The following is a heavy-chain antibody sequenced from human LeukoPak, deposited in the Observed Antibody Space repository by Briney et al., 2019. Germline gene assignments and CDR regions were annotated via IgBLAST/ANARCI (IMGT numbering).Heavy chain of an antibody. CDR1: GFTLRNYW. V-gene: IGHV3-74*01. CDR3: ARYSSSSGGASYYLDY. J-gene: IGHJ4*01. Sequence: PGGSLRLSCTGSGFTLRNYWMHWVRQVSGRRLVWVSRISGDGSVTNYADSVQGRFTISRDNAESILYLQINNLRSEDTAVYYCARYSSSSGGASYYLDYWGHGTLVTVSS. D-gene: IGHD6-6*01. CDR2: ISGDGSVT.